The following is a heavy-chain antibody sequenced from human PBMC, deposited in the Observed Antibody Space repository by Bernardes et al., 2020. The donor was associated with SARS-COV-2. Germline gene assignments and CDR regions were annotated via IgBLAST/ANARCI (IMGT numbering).Heavy chain of an antibody. J-gene: IGHJ6*02. CDR3: ARQEIHPFGHFYGMDV. V-gene: IGHV4-39*01. Sequence: TLSLTFTVSGGSISISAYYLAWILPPPGKGLEWIGPIFYSGNTYYNPSLKSRLTISVDTSKNQFSLRLSSVTAADTAVYYCARQEIHPFGHFYGMDVWGQGTTVTVSS. D-gene: IGHD3-3*01. CDR2: IFYSGNT. CDR1: GGSISISAYY.